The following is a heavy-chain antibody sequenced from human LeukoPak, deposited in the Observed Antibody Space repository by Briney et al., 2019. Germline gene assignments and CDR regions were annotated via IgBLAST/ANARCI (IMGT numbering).Heavy chain of an antibody. V-gene: IGHV3-23*01. D-gene: IGHD2-2*02. CDR2: ISGSGGST. CDR3: AKESGRDCSSTSCYTRAYYFDY. Sequence: PGGSLRLSCAASGFTFSSYAMSWVRQAPGKGLEWVSAISGSGGSTYYADSVKGRFTISRDNSKNTLYLQMNSLRAEDTAVYYCAKESGRDCSSTSCYTRAYYFDYWGQGTLVTVSS. CDR1: GFTFSSYA. J-gene: IGHJ4*02.